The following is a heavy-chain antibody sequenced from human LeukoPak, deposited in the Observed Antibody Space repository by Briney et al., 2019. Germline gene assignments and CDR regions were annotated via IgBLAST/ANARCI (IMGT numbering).Heavy chain of an antibody. J-gene: IGHJ4*02. CDR2: ISSSSSYI. CDR1: GFTFSSYS. CDR3: ARVNEVCSSTSCYRAFDY. D-gene: IGHD2-2*01. Sequence: GGSLRLSCAASGFTFSSYSMNWVRQAPGKGLEWVSSISSSSSYIYYADSVKGRFTISRDSAKNSLYLQMNSLRAEDTAVYYCARVNEVCSSTSCYRAFDYWGQGTLVTVSS. V-gene: IGHV3-21*01.